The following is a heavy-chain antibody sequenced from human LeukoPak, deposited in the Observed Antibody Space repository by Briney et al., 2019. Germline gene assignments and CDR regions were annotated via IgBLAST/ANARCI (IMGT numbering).Heavy chain of an antibody. V-gene: IGHV1-18*01. CDR2: ISAYNGNT. CDR1: GYTFTSYG. J-gene: IGHJ4*02. CDR3: ARDSSSWTPADY. D-gene: IGHD3/OR15-3a*01. Sequence: ASVKVSCKASGYTFTSYGISWVRQAPGQGLEWIGWISAYNGNTNYAQKLQGRVTMTTDTSTSTAYMELRSLRSDDTAVYYCARDSSSWTPADYWGQGTLVTVSS.